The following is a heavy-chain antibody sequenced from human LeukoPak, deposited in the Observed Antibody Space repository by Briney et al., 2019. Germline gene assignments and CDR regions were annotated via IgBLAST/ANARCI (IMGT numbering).Heavy chain of an antibody. CDR2: IYYSGST. V-gene: IGHV4-39*07. J-gene: IGHJ4*02. CDR3: ARDPSPTAAGTPRPFDY. D-gene: IGHD6-13*01. CDR1: GGSISSSSYY. Sequence: PSETLSLTYTVSGGSISSSSYYWGWIRQPPGKGLEWIGSIYYSGSTYYNPSLKSRVPISVDTSKNQFSLKLSSVTAADTAVYYCARDPSPTAAGTPRPFDYWGQGTLVTVSS.